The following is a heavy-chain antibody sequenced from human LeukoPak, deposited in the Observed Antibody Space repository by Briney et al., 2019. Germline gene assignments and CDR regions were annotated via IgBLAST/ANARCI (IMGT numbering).Heavy chain of an antibody. D-gene: IGHD3-22*01. CDR2: ISWNSGSI. J-gene: IGHJ4*02. V-gene: IGHV3-9*01. Sequence: GGSLRLSCSASGFSLSDYGMSWVRQAPGKGLEWVSGISWNSGSIGYADSVKGRFTISRDNAKNSLYLQMNSLRAEDTALYYCAKDTKFYYDSSGYYQYWGQGTLVTVSS. CDR1: GFSLSDYG. CDR3: AKDTKFYYDSSGYYQY.